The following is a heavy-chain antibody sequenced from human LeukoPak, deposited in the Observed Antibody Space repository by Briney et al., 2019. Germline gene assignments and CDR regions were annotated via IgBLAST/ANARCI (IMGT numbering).Heavy chain of an antibody. J-gene: IGHJ6*03. Sequence: SETLSLTCTVSGGSISSSSYYWGWIRQPPGKGLEWIASVYYSGSSYYNPSLRSRVTISVDTSKHQFSLRLTSVTAADTAVYYCARSPCSGGDCYIYYYYYYMDVWGKGTTVTVSS. CDR2: VYYSGSS. CDR1: GGSISSSSYY. D-gene: IGHD2-15*01. CDR3: ARSPCSGGDCYIYYYYYYMDV. V-gene: IGHV4-39*07.